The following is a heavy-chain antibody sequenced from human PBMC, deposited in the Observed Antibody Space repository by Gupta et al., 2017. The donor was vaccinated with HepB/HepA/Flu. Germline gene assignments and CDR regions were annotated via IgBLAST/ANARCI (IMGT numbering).Heavy chain of an antibody. D-gene: IGHD2/OR15-2a*01. J-gene: IGHJ3*01. CDR2: IDYGGSA. CDR3: AREDIAIVPGALRGGFDV. V-gene: IGHV4-59*01. Sequence: QVQLQESGPGLVKPSETLSLTCTLSGGSIINYYWNWVRQSPGKGLEWLGKIDYGGSADYNPSLQSRVTISVDTTKKQFSLQLTSVTAADTALYYCAREDIAIVPGALRGGFDVWGQGIMVSVSS. CDR1: GGSIINYY.